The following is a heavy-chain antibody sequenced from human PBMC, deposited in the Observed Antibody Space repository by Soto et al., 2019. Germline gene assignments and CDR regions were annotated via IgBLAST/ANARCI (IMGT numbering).Heavy chain of an antibody. D-gene: IGHD1-26*01. V-gene: IGHV3-23*01. Sequence: GGSLRLSCAASGFTFDNYAMNWVRQAPGKGLEWVSGITGSGENTYYADSVKGRFTISRDNSKNTLYVQLNSLRVEDTAIYYCAKVSLGATTITDLYYYGMDVWGQGTMVTVSS. J-gene: IGHJ6*02. CDR1: GFTFDNYA. CDR3: AKVSLGATTITDLYYYGMDV. CDR2: ITGSGENT.